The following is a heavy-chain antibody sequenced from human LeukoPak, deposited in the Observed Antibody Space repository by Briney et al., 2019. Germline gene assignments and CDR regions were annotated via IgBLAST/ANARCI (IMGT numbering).Heavy chain of an antibody. Sequence: GGSLRLSCAASGCTFSRYAMHWVRQAPGKGLEYVSAITSNGGSTYYANSVKGRFIISRDNSKNTLYLQLGSLRADDMAMYYCASASGSQFAEYYQHWGQGTLVTVSS. J-gene: IGHJ1*01. D-gene: IGHD1-26*01. V-gene: IGHV3-64*01. CDR2: ITSNGGST. CDR1: GCTFSRYA. CDR3: ASASGSQFAEYYQH.